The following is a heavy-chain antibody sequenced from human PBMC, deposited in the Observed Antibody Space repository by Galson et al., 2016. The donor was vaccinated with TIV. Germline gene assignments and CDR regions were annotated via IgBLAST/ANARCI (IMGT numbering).Heavy chain of an antibody. J-gene: IGHJ6*02. Sequence: SCAASGFTFRSFAMTWVRQAPGMAPEWVATISNGRTYYVDSVKGRFTISRDNPRNTVFLQMNSPRAGDTATYYCVRDLEERYRDSRGGFYGLDVWGHGTTVIVSS. CDR1: GFTFRSFA. D-gene: IGHD3-22*01. CDR3: VRDLEERYRDSRGGFYGLDV. CDR2: ISNGRT. V-gene: IGHV3-23*01.